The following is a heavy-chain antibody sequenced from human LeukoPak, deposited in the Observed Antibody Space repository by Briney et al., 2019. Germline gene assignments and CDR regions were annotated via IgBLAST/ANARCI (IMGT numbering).Heavy chain of an antibody. J-gene: IGHJ4*02. Sequence: GASVKVSCKASGYTFTSYDTNWVRQATGQGLEWMGWMNPNSGNTGYAQKFQDRVTMTRNTSISTAYMELSSLRSEDTAVYYCARSIRVATGFDYWGQGTLVTVSS. CDR2: MNPNSGNT. D-gene: IGHD5-12*01. CDR3: ARSIRVATGFDY. V-gene: IGHV1-8*01. CDR1: GYTFTSYD.